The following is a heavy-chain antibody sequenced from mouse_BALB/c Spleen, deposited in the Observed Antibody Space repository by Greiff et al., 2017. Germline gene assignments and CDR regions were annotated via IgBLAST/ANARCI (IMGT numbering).Heavy chain of an antibody. CDR3: ARDDENIGGYAMDY. CDR1: GYSITSGYY. D-gene: IGHD5-1-1*01. CDR2: ISYDGSN. Sequence: EVQLVESGPGLVKPSQSLSLTCSVTGYSITSGYYWNWIRQFPGNKLEWMGYISYDGSNNYNPSLKNRISITRDTSKNQFFLKLNSVTTEDTATYYGARDDENIGGYAMDYWGQGTSVTVSS. J-gene: IGHJ4*01. V-gene: IGHV3-6*02.